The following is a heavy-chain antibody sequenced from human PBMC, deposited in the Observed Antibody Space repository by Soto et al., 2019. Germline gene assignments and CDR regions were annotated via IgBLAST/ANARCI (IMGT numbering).Heavy chain of an antibody. J-gene: IGHJ3*01. D-gene: IGHD2-8*01. CDR2: ISGGGDGT. V-gene: IGHV3-23*01. CDR1: GFTFYNYG. Sequence: EVQLLESGGGLVRPGGSLRLSCAASGFTFYNYGMNWVRHAPGKGLEWVSTISGGGDGTYYADSVKGRFTISRDNSRNTMYLQMNSLRAEDTAVYYCAKKGLGSLATYCTTGDCHYAFDVWGQGTLVTVSS. CDR3: AKKGLGSLATYCTTGDCHYAFDV.